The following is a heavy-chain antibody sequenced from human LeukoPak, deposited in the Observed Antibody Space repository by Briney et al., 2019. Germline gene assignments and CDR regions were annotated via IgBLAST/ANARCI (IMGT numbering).Heavy chain of an antibody. CDR2: FDPEDGET. D-gene: IGHD6-6*01. CDR1: GYTLTELS. V-gene: IGHV1-24*01. J-gene: IGHJ4*02. CDR3: ATEFMRSSSSGLDY. Sequence: ASVKVSCKVSGYTLTELSMHWVRQAPGKGLEWMGGFDPEDGETIYAQKFQGRVTMTEDTSTDTAYMELSSLRSEDTAVYYCATEFMRSSSSGLDYWGQGTLVTVSS.